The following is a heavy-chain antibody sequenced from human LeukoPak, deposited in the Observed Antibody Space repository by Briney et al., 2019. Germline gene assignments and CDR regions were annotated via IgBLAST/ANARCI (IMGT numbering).Heavy chain of an antibody. V-gene: IGHV4-59*01. D-gene: IGHD2-21*02. J-gene: IGHJ4*02. CDR1: GGSISSYY. CDR2: IHYSGSS. Sequence: SETLSLTCTVSGGSISSYYWTWIRQPPGKGLEWIGYIHYSGSSRSHPSLNSRVTMSVDTSKSQFSLKLTSVTAADTAVYYCARGRRTAVVTDFDYWGQGTLVTVSS. CDR3: ARGRRTAVVTDFDY.